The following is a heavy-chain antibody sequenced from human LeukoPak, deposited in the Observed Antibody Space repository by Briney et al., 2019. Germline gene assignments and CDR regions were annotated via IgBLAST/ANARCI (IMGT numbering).Heavy chain of an antibody. J-gene: IGHJ6*03. CDR1: GFTFSNTW. Sequence: GGSLRLSCAASGFTFSNTWMHWVRQPPGKGLVWVARITSDGSSTTYAESVKGRFTISRDNAKNTLYLQMNSLRAEDTAVYYCGRAAPYYMDVWGKGTTVTVSS. CDR2: ITSDGSST. CDR3: GRAAPYYMDV. D-gene: IGHD6-25*01. V-gene: IGHV3-74*03.